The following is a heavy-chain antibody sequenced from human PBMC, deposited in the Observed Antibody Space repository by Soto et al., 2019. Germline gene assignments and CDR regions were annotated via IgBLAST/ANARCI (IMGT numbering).Heavy chain of an antibody. V-gene: IGHV4-31*03. CDR1: GGSITSDDYY. J-gene: IGHJ5*02. D-gene: IGHD6-6*01. CDR3: ARGSFSSRSSWFDP. CDR2: IHYRERT. Sequence: SETLSLTCTVSGGSITSDDYYWTWIRHHPGKGLEWVGYIHYRERTYHNPSLETRITISLDTSKNQFSLSLRSVTAADTAMYYCARGSFSSRSSWFDPWGQGTLVTVSS.